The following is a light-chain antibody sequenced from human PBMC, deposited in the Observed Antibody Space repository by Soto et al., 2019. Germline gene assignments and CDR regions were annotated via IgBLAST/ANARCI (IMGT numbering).Light chain of an antibody. J-gene: IGLJ2*01. Sequence: QPVLTQSSSASASLGSSVKLTCTLSSGHISYIIAWHQQQPGEAPRYLMKLEGSGTYNKGSGVPDRFSGSSSGADRYLTISNLQFEDEADYYCETWDNNTRVFGGGTKLTVL. CDR1: SGHISYI. V-gene: IGLV4-60*02. CDR3: ETWDNNTRV. CDR2: LEGSGTY.